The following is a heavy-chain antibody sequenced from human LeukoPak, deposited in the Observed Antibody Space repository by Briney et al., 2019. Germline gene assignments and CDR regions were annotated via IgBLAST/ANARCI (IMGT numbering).Heavy chain of an antibody. CDR3: ARYFTFDSSGYYYTFDY. D-gene: IGHD3-22*01. CDR1: GVSISSYY. Sequence: SETLSLTCSVSGVSISSYYWSWIRQPPGRGLEWVGYIYFSGSINYNPSLKSRVTISADTSKNQFSLKLSSVNAADTAVYYCARYFTFDSSGYYYTFDYWGQGTLVTVSS. J-gene: IGHJ4*02. CDR2: IYFSGSI. V-gene: IGHV4-59*12.